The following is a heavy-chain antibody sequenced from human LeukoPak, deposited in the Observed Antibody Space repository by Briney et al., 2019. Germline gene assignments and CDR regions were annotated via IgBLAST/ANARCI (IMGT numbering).Heavy chain of an antibody. CDR3: AREKRRDGYNYLDY. Sequence: PSETLSLTCTVSGGSISSGSYYWSWIRQPAGKGLEWIGRICTSGNTNYNPSLKSRLTMSVDTSKNQFSLKLSSVTAADTAVYYCAREKRRDGYNYLDYWGQGTLVTVSS. CDR2: ICTSGNT. J-gene: IGHJ4*02. CDR1: GGSISSGSYY. V-gene: IGHV4-61*02. D-gene: IGHD5-24*01.